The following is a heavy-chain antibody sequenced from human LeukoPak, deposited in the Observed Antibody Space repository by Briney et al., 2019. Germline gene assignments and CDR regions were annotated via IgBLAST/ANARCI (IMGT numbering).Heavy chain of an antibody. V-gene: IGHV1-8*03. CDR2: MNPNSGNT. CDR3: ARGDTAMGPFGY. Sequence: ASVKVSCKASGYTFTSYGISWVRQATGQGLEWMGWMNPNSGNTGYAQKFQGRVTITRNTSISTAYMELSSLRSEDTAVYYCARGDTAMGPFGYWGQGTLVTVSS. J-gene: IGHJ4*02. D-gene: IGHD5-18*01. CDR1: GYTFTSYG.